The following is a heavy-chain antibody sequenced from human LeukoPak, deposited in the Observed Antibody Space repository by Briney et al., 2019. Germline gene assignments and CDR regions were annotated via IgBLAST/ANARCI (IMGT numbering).Heavy chain of an antibody. CDR2: IYPGDSDT. V-gene: IGHV5-51*01. CDR1: GYSFTSYW. D-gene: IGHD7-27*01. J-gene: IGHJ3*02. CDR3: ARPQTGGLPHDAFDI. Sequence: GESLKISCKGSGYSFTSYWIGWVRQMPGKGLEWMGIIYPGDSDTRYSPSFQGQVTISADKSISTAYLQWSSLKASDTAMYYCARPQTGGLPHDAFDIWGQGTMVTVSS.